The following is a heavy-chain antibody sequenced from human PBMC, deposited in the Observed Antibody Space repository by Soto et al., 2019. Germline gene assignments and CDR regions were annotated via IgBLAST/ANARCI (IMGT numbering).Heavy chain of an antibody. D-gene: IGHD2-2*01. V-gene: IGHV1-18*01. J-gene: IGHJ6*02. CDR2: ISAYNGNT. CDR1: GYTFTSYG. Sequence: QVQLVQSGAEVKKPGASVKVSCKASGYTFTSYGISWVRQAPGQVLEWMGWISAYNGNTNYAQKLQGRVTMTTDTSTSTAYMELRSLRSDDTAVYYCARDEDCSSTSCYGLYYYYGMDVWGQGTTVTVSS. CDR3: ARDEDCSSTSCYGLYYYYGMDV.